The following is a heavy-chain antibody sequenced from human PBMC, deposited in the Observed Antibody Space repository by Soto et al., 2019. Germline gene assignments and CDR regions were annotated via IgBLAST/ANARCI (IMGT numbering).Heavy chain of an antibody. CDR2: INAGNGNT. Sequence: GASVKVSCKASGYTFTSYAMHWVRQAPGQRLEWMGWINAGNGNTKYSQKFQGRVTITRDTSASTAYMELSSLRSEDTAVYYCARVRFGEFVDDYWGQGTLVTVSS. CDR1: GYTFTSYA. J-gene: IGHJ4*02. CDR3: ARVRFGEFVDDY. V-gene: IGHV1-3*01. D-gene: IGHD3-10*01.